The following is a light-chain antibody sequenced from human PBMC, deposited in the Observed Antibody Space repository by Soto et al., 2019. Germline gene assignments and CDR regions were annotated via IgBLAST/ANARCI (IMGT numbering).Light chain of an antibody. CDR3: QQYNRLFT. Sequence: DIQMTQSPSTLSASVGDRVTITCRASQSISGWLAWDPQKPGKAPKLLIYKASSLESGAPSRFSGRGSGTELSLAISTLQPDDFATYNCQQYNRLFTFGPGTKVYIK. J-gene: IGKJ3*01. V-gene: IGKV1-5*03. CDR2: KAS. CDR1: QSISGW.